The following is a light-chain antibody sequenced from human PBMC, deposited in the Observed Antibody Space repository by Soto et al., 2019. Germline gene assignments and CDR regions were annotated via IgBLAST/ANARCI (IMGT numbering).Light chain of an antibody. V-gene: IGKV1-6*01. CDR2: AAS. CDR1: QGIRND. J-gene: IGKJ1*01. CDR3: XQDXNYPWT. Sequence: AIQMTQSPSSLSASVGDRVTITCRASQGIRNDLGWYQQKPGKAPKLLIYAASSLQSGVPSRFSGSGSGTDFTLTISSLQPEDXAXXXXXQDXNYPWTFGQGTKVEIK.